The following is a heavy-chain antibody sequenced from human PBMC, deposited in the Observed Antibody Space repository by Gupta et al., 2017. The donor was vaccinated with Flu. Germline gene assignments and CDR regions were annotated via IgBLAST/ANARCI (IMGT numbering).Heavy chain of an antibody. J-gene: IGHJ5*02. CDR1: SYA. CDR2: ISAGGGSA. CDR3: AKDGQRLATNNWLDP. V-gene: IGHV3-23*01. Sequence: SYAMNWVRQAPGKGLEWVSSISAGGGSAYYTKSVKGRFTISRDNSKSTLYLQMNSLRTEDKAVYYCAKDGQRLATNNWLDPWGQGTLATVSS. D-gene: IGHD5-12*01.